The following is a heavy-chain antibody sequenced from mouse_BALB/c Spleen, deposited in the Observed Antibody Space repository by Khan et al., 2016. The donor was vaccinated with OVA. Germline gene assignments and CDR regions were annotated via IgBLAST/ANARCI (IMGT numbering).Heavy chain of an antibody. D-gene: IGHD2-3*01. V-gene: IGHV14-1*02. CDR3: TWDGYPPWFAY. CDR1: GFNIKDYY. Sequence: EVQLQESGAELVRPGALVKLSCKASGFNIKDYYMHWVKQRPEQGLVWIGRIDPENGNTIYDPKFQGKASITSDTSSNTAYLQLSSLTSEDTAVFYRTWDGYPPWFAYWGQGTLVTVSA. J-gene: IGHJ3*01. CDR2: IDPENGNT.